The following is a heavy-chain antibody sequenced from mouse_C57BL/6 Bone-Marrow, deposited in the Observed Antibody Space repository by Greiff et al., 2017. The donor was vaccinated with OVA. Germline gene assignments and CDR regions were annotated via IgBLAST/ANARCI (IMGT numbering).Heavy chain of an antibody. CDR3: ARKVYYGMYYFDY. Sequence: VQLQQSGPGLVKPSQSLSLTCSVTGYSITSGYYWNWIRQFPGNKLEWMGYISYDGSNNYNPSLKNRISITRDTSKNQFFLKLNSVTTEDTATYYFARKVYYGMYYFDYWGQGTTLTVSS. D-gene: IGHD1-1*01. CDR2: ISYDGSN. CDR1: GYSITSGYY. J-gene: IGHJ2*01. V-gene: IGHV3-6*01.